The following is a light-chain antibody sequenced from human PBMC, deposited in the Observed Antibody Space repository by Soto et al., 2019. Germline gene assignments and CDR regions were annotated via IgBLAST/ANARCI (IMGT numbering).Light chain of an antibody. CDR1: SSDVGGYNN. V-gene: IGLV2-14*04. CDR2: DVS. J-gene: IGLJ1*01. CDR3: SSYTSSSTLDV. Sequence: SSDVGGYNNVSWYQQHPGKAPKLMIYDVSNRPSGVSNRFSGSKSGNTASLTISGLQAEDEADYYCSSYTSSSTLDVFGTGTKAPS.